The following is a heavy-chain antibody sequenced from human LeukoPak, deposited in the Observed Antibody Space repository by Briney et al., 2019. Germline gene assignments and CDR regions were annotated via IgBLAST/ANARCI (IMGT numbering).Heavy chain of an antibody. D-gene: IGHD3-9*01. CDR3: ARGMDDILTGYYLGWDY. CDR1: GYTFTGYY. CDR2: INPNSGGT. J-gene: IGHJ4*02. V-gene: IGHV1-2*02. Sequence: GASVKVSCKASGYTFTGYYMHWVRQAPGQGLEWMGWINPNSGGTNYAQKFQGRVTMTRDTSISTAYMELSRLRSDDTAVYYCARGMDDILTGYYLGWDYWGQGTLVTVSS.